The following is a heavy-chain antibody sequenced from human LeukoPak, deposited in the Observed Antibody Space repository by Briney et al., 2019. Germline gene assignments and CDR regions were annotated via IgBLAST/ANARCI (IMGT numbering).Heavy chain of an antibody. J-gene: IGHJ4*02. CDR1: GYAFTGYY. Sequence: GASVKVSCKASGYAFTGYYMHWGRQAPGQGLEWMGWINPTSGGTNYAQKFQGRVTMTRDTSISTAYMELSRLTSDDTAVYYCARADYGHYFDYWGQGTLVTVSS. CDR3: ARADYGHYFDY. CDR2: INPTSGGT. V-gene: IGHV1-2*02. D-gene: IGHD4-17*01.